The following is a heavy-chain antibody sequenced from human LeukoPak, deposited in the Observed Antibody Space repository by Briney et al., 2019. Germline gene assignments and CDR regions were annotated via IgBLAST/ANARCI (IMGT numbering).Heavy chain of an antibody. CDR2: IKHDGSEK. V-gene: IGHV3-7*01. CDR3: VYSGDYEKGY. J-gene: IGHJ4*02. Sequence: PGGSLRLSCAASVFTFSSYWMSGVRQAPGKGLEWVANIKHDGSEKYYVDSVKGRFTISRDNAKNSLYLQMNSLRAEDTAVYYCVYSGDYEKGYWGQGTLVTVSS. D-gene: IGHD4-17*01. CDR1: VFTFSSYW.